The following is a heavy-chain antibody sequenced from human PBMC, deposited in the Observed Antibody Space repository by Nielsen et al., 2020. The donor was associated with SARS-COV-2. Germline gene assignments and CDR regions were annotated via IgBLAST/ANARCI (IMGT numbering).Heavy chain of an antibody. J-gene: IGHJ4*02. CDR2: ISGSGGST. CDR3: ARDGIPTMITFGGDSGDYYFDY. V-gene: IGHV3-23*01. D-gene: IGHD3-16*01. Sequence: GESLKISCAASGFTFSSYAMSWVRQAPGKGLEWVSAISGSGGSTYYADSVKGRFTISRDNSKNTMSLEMNSLRPEDTAVYYCARDGIPTMITFGGDSGDYYFDYWGQGTLVTVSS. CDR1: GFTFSSYA.